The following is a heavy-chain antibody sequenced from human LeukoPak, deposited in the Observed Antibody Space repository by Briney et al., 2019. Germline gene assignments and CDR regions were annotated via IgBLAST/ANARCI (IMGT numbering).Heavy chain of an antibody. CDR1: GESLNSYY. J-gene: IGHJ4*02. CDR3: ARGAWATRLGS. D-gene: IGHD2-15*01. V-gene: IGHV4-34*01. Sequence: PSETLSLTCAVYGESLNSYYWSWVRQPPGEGLEWIGEIYESGTTEYNPSLKSRVTIAMVPSKQQFSLSLSSVTAADTAVYYCARGAWATRLGSWGLGTPVIVSS. CDR2: IYESGTT.